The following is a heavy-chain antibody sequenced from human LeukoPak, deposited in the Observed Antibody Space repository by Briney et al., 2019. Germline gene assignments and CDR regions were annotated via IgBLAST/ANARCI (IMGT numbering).Heavy chain of an antibody. CDR2: IYYSGST. V-gene: IGHV4-59*01. CDR1: GGPFSGYY. D-gene: IGHD3-22*01. J-gene: IGHJ3*02. CDR3: ARAGYYDSSGYYVYAFDI. Sequence: SETLSLTCAVYGGPFSGYYWSWIRQPPGKGLEWIGYIYYSGSTNYNPSLKSRVTISVDTSKNQFSLKLSSVTAADTAVYYCARAGYYDSSGYYVYAFDIWGQGTMVTVSS.